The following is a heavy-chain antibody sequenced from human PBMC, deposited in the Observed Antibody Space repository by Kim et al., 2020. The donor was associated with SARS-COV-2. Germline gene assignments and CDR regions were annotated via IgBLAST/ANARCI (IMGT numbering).Heavy chain of an antibody. Sequence: ASVKVSCKASGYTFTSYGISWVRQAPGQGLEWMGWISAYNGNTNYAQKLQGRVTMTTDTSTSTAYMELRSLRSDDTAVYYCASRSSYCSGGSCYSGMDVWGQGTTVTVSS. CDR3: ASRSSYCSGGSCYSGMDV. D-gene: IGHD2-15*01. CDR2: ISAYNGNT. J-gene: IGHJ6*02. V-gene: IGHV1-18*01. CDR1: GYTFTSYG.